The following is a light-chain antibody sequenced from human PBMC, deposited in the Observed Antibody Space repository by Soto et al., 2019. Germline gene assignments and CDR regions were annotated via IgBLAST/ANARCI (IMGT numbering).Light chain of an antibody. CDR2: DVS. CDR1: SGDIGDYNY. CDR3: CSYTRSGTLI. V-gene: IGLV2-14*01. Sequence: QSVLTQSASVSGSPGQSITISCVGTSGDIGDYNYVSWYQQHPGKVPKVIIYDVSNRPSGVSYRFSGTKSGNTASLTVSGLQAEDEADYYCCSYTRSGTLIFGTGPKVTVL. J-gene: IGLJ1*01.